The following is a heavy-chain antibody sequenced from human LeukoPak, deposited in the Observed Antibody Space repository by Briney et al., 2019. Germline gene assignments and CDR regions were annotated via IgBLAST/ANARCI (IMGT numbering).Heavy chain of an antibody. CDR2: IYYSGST. D-gene: IGHD3-22*01. CDR1: GASISSYY. CDR3: ARHRYYYDSSGYYYQP. Sequence: PSETLSLTCTVSGASISSYYWSWIRQPPGKGLEWIGYIYYSGSTNYNPSLKSRVTISVDTSKNQFSLRLSSVTAADTAVYYCARHRYYYDSSGYYYQPWGQGTLVTVSS. J-gene: IGHJ5*02. V-gene: IGHV4-59*01.